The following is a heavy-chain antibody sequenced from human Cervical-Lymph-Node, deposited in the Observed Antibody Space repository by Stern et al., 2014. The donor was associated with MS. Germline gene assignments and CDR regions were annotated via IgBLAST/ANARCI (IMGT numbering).Heavy chain of an antibody. CDR2: IITIFGTA. D-gene: IGHD6-19*01. CDR3: ARSYGAVAGTGFDY. Sequence: VHLVESGAEVKKPGSSVKVSCKASGGTFSSYAISWVRQAPGQGLEWMGGIITIFGTATYAQKYLGRVTITADESTSTAYMEPSSLRSEDTAVYYCARSYGAVAGTGFDYWGQGTLVTVSS. V-gene: IGHV1-69*01. J-gene: IGHJ4*02. CDR1: GGTFSSYA.